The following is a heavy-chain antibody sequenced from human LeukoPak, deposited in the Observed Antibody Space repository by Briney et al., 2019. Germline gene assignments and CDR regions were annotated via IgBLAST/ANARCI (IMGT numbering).Heavy chain of an antibody. Sequence: PGGSLRLSCAASGFTFDDYTMHWVRQVPGKGLEWVSLISGGGDYTYYADSVRGRFTISRDNSKYSLYLQMNSLRTEDTALYYCAKDMSSSSSSHFDYGGRGTLVTVSS. V-gene: IGHV3-43*02. CDR3: AKDMSSSSSSHFDY. D-gene: IGHD6-6*01. CDR1: GFTFDDYT. CDR2: ISGGGDYT. J-gene: IGHJ4*02.